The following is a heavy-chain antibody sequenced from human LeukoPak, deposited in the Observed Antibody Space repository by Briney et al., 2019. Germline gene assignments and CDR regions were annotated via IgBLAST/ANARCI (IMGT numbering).Heavy chain of an antibody. Sequence: GESLKISCKGSGYSFTSYWIGWVRQMPGKGLEWMGWMNPNSGNTGYAQKFQGRVTMTRNTSISTAYMELSSLRPEDTAVYYCARGHDYGDFWGQGTLVTVSS. J-gene: IGHJ4*02. CDR3: ARGHDYGDF. CDR2: MNPNSGNT. CDR1: GYSFTSYW. V-gene: IGHV1-8*02.